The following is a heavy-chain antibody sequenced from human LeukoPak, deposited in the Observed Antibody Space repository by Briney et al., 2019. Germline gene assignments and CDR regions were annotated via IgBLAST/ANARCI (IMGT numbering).Heavy chain of an antibody. D-gene: IGHD5-12*01. V-gene: IGHV3-7*01. CDR3: VRDGGVSGYDLLDY. J-gene: IGHJ4*02. CDR1: GLTFSNYW. Sequence: PGGSLRLSCAPSGLTFSNYWMSWVRQAPGKGLEWVAHINQDGSEEHYMDSVKARFIISRDNAKNSLSLQMDSLRAEDTAVYYCVRDGGVSGYDLLDYWGQGTLVTVSS. CDR2: INQDGSEE.